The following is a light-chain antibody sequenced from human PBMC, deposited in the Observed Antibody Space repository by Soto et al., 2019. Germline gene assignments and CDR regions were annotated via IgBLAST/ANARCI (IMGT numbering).Light chain of an antibody. V-gene: IGKV1-33*01. CDR2: DAS. CDR1: QDINIY. J-gene: IGKJ5*01. CDR3: QQYDILPIT. Sequence: EIQMTQSPSSLFASVGHRGTITCQSTQDINIYLNWYQQKPGKAPNLLIYDASNLEIGVPSRFSGSGSGTHFTFTISSLQTEDIGTYYCQQYDILPITFGRGTLPEVK.